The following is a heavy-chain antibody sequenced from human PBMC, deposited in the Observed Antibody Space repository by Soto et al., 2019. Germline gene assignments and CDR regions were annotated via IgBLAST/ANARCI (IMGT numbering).Heavy chain of an antibody. Sequence: PAETLSLTCAVYGGSFSGYYWSWIRQPPGKGLEWIGEINHSGSTNYNPSLKSRVTISVDTSKNQFSLKLSSVTAADTAVYYCASGKGRIGAARSVHGMDVWRQGTTVTVSS. CDR2: INHSGST. D-gene: IGHD6-6*01. V-gene: IGHV4-34*01. J-gene: IGHJ6*02. CDR1: GGSFSGYY. CDR3: ASGKGRIGAARSVHGMDV.